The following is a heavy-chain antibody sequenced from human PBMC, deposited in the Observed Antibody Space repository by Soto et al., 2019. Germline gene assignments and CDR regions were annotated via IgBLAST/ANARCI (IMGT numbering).Heavy chain of an antibody. CDR1: GFTFSSSA. J-gene: IGHJ4*02. CDR2: IDVGSANA. D-gene: IGHD5-12*01. V-gene: IGHV1-58*01. Sequence: ASVKVSCKTSGFTFSSSAVHWVRQARGHRLQWIGWIDVGSANANYAHMLQERVTISRDMSTSTAYMELSSLRPEDTAVYYCARRIVATETFDYWGQGTLVTVSS. CDR3: ARRIVATETFDY.